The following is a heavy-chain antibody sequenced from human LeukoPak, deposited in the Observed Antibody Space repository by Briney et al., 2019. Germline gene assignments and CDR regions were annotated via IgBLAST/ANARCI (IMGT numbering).Heavy chain of an antibody. D-gene: IGHD3-10*01. J-gene: IGHJ4*02. Sequence: GALRLSCAASGFTFSNYWMSWVRQAPGKGLEWVANIKQDGSEKYYVDSVKGRFTISRDNAKNSLYLQMNSLRAEDTAVYYCARARSGKNYYGSGSQGYWGQGTLVTVSS. CDR3: ARARSGKNYYGSGSQGY. CDR2: IKQDGSEK. V-gene: IGHV3-7*01. CDR1: GFTFSNYW.